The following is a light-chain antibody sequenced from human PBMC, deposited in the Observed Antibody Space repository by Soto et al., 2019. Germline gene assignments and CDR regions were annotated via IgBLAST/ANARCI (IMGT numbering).Light chain of an antibody. V-gene: IGKV3-20*01. CDR1: QTINNNF. Sequence: EIVMTQSPGTLSLSPGERATLSCRASQTINNNFLGWYQQKPGQPPRLLIFAASRRATGIPDRFSGSRSGTDFTLTISRVEPGDFGVYYCQQYGSSPPYTFGQGTKLEIK. CDR2: AAS. CDR3: QQYGSSPPYT. J-gene: IGKJ2*01.